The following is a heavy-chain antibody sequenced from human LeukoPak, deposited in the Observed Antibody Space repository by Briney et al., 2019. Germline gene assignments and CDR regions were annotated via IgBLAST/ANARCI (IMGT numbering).Heavy chain of an antibody. CDR1: GFTFSSYA. D-gene: IGHD2-15*01. Sequence: GRSLRLSCAASGFTFSSYAMHWVRQAPGKGLEWVAVISYDGSNKYYADSVKGRFTISRDNSKNTLYLQMNSLRAEDTAVYYCAREREIVVVVAATHYYYGMDVWGQGTTVTVSS. CDR3: AREREIVVVVAATHYYYGMDV. CDR2: ISYDGSNK. V-gene: IGHV3-30-3*01. J-gene: IGHJ6*02.